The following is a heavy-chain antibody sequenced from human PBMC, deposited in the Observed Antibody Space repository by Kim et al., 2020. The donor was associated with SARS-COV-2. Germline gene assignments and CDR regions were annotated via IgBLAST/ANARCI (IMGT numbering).Heavy chain of an antibody. CDR2: ISSSSSYI. J-gene: IGHJ4*02. Sequence: GGSLRLSCAASGFTFSSYSMNWVRQAPGKGLEWVSSISSSSSYIYYADSVKGRFTISRDNAKNSLYLQMNSLRAEDTAVYYCARVRGHYYGSGSHRYFDYWGQGTLVTVSS. V-gene: IGHV3-21*01. CDR3: ARVRGHYYGSGSHRYFDY. D-gene: IGHD3-10*01. CDR1: GFTFSSYS.